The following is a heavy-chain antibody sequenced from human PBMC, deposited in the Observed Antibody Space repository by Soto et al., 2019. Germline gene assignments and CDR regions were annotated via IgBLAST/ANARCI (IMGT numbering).Heavy chain of an antibody. D-gene: IGHD3-3*01. Sequence: QVQLQESGPGLVKPSETLSLTCTVSGGFISTYYWTWVRQPPGRGLEWIGYVYYSGSTNYNPSLKSRVTISLDTSKNQFSLKLTSVTAADTAVYYCAADRGRGYYTLDYWGQGTLVTVSS. J-gene: IGHJ4*02. CDR3: AADRGRGYYTLDY. V-gene: IGHV4-59*01. CDR1: GGFISTYY. CDR2: VYYSGST.